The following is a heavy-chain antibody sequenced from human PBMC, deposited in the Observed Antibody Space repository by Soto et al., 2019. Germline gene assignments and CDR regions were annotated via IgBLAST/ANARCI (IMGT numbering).Heavy chain of an antibody. D-gene: IGHD6-19*01. V-gene: IGHV4-34*01. J-gene: IGHJ4*02. CDR1: GGSFSGYY. CDR3: ARPYSSGWYSGYYFDY. Sequence: SETLSLTCAVYGGSFSGYYWSWIRQPPGKGLEWIGEINHSGSTNYNPSLKSRVTISVDTSKNQFSLKLSSVTAADTAVYYCARPYSSGWYSGYYFDYWGQGTLVTVSS. CDR2: INHSGST.